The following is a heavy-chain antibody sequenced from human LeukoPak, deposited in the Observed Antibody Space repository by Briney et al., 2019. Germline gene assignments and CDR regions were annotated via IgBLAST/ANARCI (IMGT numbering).Heavy chain of an antibody. CDR1: GYTFTGYY. J-gene: IGHJ6*03. CDR3: ATLNGSGSYYKYYMDV. CDR2: INPSGGST. Sequence: ASVKVSCKASGYTFTGYYMHWVRQAPGQGLEWMGIINPSGGSTSYAQRFQGRVTMTRDMSTSTVYMELSSLRSEDTAVYYCATLNGSGSYYKYYMDVWGKGTTVTVSS. D-gene: IGHD3-10*01. V-gene: IGHV1-46*01.